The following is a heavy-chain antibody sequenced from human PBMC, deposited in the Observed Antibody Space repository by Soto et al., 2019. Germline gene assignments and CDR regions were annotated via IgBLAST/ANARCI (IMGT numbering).Heavy chain of an antibody. CDR3: AKPAYSSGWVDY. J-gene: IGHJ4*02. D-gene: IGHD6-19*01. Sequence: GGSLRLSCVASGFTFSVYGMHWVRQAPGKGLEWVAVISYDGTNKDYADSVKGRFTISRDNSKNTLYLQMNSLRAEDTAVYHRAKPAYSSGWVDYWGQGILVTVSS. CDR1: GFTFSVYG. V-gene: IGHV3-30*18. CDR2: ISYDGTNK.